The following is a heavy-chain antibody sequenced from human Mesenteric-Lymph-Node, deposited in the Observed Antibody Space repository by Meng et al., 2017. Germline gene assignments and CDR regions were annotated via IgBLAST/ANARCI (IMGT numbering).Heavy chain of an antibody. J-gene: IGHJ4*02. Sequence: GESLKISCAASGFTFSNTWMTWIRQAPGKGLEWVSFISNSGSTTDNADSVKGRFTISRDNAKNALYLQMDSLKVEDTAMYYCGKGHWGLDYWGQGTRVTVSS. V-gene: IGHV3-11*01. CDR3: GKGHWGLDY. CDR2: ISNSGSTT. CDR1: GFTFSNTW. D-gene: IGHD7-27*01.